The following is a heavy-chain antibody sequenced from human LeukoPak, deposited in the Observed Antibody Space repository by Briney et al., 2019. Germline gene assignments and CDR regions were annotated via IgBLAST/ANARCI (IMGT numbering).Heavy chain of an antibody. V-gene: IGHV3-9*01. Sequence: GGPLRLSCAASGFTFDDYAMHWVRQAPGKGLEWVSGISWNSGSIGYADSVKGRFTISRDNAENSLYLQMNSLRAEDTAVYYCARGLGSGWPYYYYYGMDVWGQGTTVTVSS. J-gene: IGHJ6*02. CDR1: GFTFDDYA. D-gene: IGHD6-19*01. CDR2: ISWNSGSI. CDR3: ARGLGSGWPYYYYYGMDV.